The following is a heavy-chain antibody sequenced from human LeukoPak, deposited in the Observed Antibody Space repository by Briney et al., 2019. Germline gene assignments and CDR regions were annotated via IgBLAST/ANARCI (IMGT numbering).Heavy chain of an antibody. D-gene: IGHD3-3*01. J-gene: IGHJ4*02. CDR2: ISAYNGNT. CDR1: GYTFTSYG. Sequence: ASVKVSCKASGYTFTSYGISWVRQAPGQGLEWMGWISAYNGNTNYAQKLQGRVTMTTDTSTSTAYMELRSLRSADTAVYYCARVPSNPNYDFWSGYYFDYWGQGTLVTVSS. CDR3: ARVPSNPNYDFWSGYYFDY. V-gene: IGHV1-18*01.